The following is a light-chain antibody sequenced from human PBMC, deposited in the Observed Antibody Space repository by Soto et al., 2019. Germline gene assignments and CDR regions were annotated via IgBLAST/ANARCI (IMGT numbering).Light chain of an antibody. CDR3: QQVASSTGFT. J-gene: IGKJ3*01. CDR2: GAS. Sequence: EIGLTQSPGTLSLSPGERATLSCRASQSINSRYLAWYQQKPGQAPRLLIYGASSRATCIPDRFSGSGSGTDFTLTIIRLQPEDFPVYYCQQVASSTGFTFGPGTKVDIK. CDR1: QSINSRY. V-gene: IGKV3-20*01.